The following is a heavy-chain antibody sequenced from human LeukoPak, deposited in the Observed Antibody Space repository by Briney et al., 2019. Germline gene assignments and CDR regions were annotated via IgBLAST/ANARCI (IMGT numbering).Heavy chain of an antibody. Sequence: ASVKVSCKASGYTFTNYAMHWVRQASGQRLEWMGWINAGNGYTKYSQKFQGRVTITRDTSATTAYMELSSLRSEDTAVYYCATFSWLLFAFDIWGQGTMVTVSS. D-gene: IGHD3-3*01. CDR2: INAGNGYT. V-gene: IGHV1-3*01. CDR1: GYTFTNYA. CDR3: ATFSWLLFAFDI. J-gene: IGHJ3*02.